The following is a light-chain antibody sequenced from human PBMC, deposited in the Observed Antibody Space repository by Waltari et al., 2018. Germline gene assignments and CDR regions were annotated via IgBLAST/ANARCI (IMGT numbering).Light chain of an antibody. Sequence: DIVMTQSPDSLAVSVGERATIHCGSSQTVLYSSNNKNYLGWYQQKPGQPPRLLINWASTRESGVPDRCSGSVSGKEFTLTVSRLEAEDAAVYYCQQFYNIPITFGRGTRLEIQ. J-gene: IGKJ5*01. V-gene: IGKV4-1*01. CDR3: QQFYNIPIT. CDR1: QTVLYSSNNKNY. CDR2: WAS.